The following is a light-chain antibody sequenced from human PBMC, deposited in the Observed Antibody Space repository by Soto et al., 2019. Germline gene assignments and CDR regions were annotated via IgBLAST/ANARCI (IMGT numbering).Light chain of an antibody. V-gene: IGKV3-20*01. Sequence: EIVLTQSPGTLSLSPGERASLSCRASQSVSGSFLAWYQQRPGQAPRLLIFHTSIRATGIPDRFSGSGSGADFTLTISRLEPEDFAVYYCQQYGSSPKTFGQGTKVEIK. CDR3: QQYGSSPKT. J-gene: IGKJ1*01. CDR1: QSVSGSF. CDR2: HTS.